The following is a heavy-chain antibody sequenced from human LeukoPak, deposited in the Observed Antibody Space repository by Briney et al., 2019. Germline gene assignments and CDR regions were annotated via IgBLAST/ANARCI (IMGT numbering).Heavy chain of an antibody. Sequence: SETLSLTCTVSGGSISSGSYYWSWIRQPAGKGLERIGRIYTSGSTNYNPSLKSRVTISVDTSKNQFSLKLSSVTAADTAVYYCARHPFYFEEVIPPYYYMDVWGKGTTVTVSS. D-gene: IGHD2-21*01. CDR2: IYTSGST. J-gene: IGHJ6*03. V-gene: IGHV4-61*02. CDR3: ARHPFYFEEVIPPYYYMDV. CDR1: GGSISSGSYY.